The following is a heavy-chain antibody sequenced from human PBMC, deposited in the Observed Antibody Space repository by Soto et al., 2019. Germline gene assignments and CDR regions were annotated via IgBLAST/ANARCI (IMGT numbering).Heavy chain of an antibody. CDR1: GFNFSSYV. V-gene: IGHV3-23*01. D-gene: IGHD2-2*01. Sequence: PGGSLILSCAASGFNFSSYVMSWVRPAPGKGLEWVSGIIGGGGSTYYADSVKGRFTISRDNSKNTLYLQMNSLRAEDTAVYYCAKDNFWRFGSSTSRDYYYYYGMDVWGQGTTVTVSS. CDR2: IIGGGGST. J-gene: IGHJ6*02. CDR3: AKDNFWRFGSSTSRDYYYYYGMDV.